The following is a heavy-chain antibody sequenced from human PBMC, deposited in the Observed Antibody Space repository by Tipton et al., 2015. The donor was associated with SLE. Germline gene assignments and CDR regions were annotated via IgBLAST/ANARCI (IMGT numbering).Heavy chain of an antibody. Sequence: QSGAEVKNHGASVKVSCKASGYTFTSYGISWVRQAPGQGLAWMGWIIAYNGNTNYAQKLQGRVTMTTDTSTSTAYMEPRSLGSDDTAVYYGAAPSHCSSTSCHGYAFDIWGQGTMVTVSS. CDR2: IIAYNGNT. V-gene: IGHV1-18*01. J-gene: IGHJ3*02. CDR3: AAPSHCSSTSCHGYAFDI. CDR1: GYTFTSYG. D-gene: IGHD2-2*01.